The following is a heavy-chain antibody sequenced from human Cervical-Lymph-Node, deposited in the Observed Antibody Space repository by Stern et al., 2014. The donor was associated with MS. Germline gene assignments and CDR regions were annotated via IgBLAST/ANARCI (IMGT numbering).Heavy chain of an antibody. V-gene: IGHV4-31*03. D-gene: IGHD4-17*01. CDR1: GGSISSGGYY. CDR3: ARERRTTVTTSYNWFDP. J-gene: IGHJ5*02. Sequence: QVQLQESGPGLVKPSQTLSLTCTVSGGSISSGGYYWSWIRQHPGKGLEWIGDIYYSGSTYYNPSLKSRVTISVDTSKNQFSLKLSSVTAADTAVYYCARERRTTVTTSYNWFDPWGQGTLVTVSS. CDR2: IYYSGST.